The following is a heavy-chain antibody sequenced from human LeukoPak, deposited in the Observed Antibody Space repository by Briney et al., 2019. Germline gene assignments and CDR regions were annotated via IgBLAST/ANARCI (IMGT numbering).Heavy chain of an antibody. CDR3: ARIPDRIAAARGWYFDL. CDR1: GFSLSNARMG. D-gene: IGHD6-13*01. V-gene: IGHV2-26*01. Sequence: SGPTLVNPTETLTLTCTVSGFSLSNARMGVSWIRQPPGKALEWLAHIFSNDEKSYSTSLKTRLTISKDTSKSQVVLTMTNMDPVDTATYYCARIPDRIAAARGWYFDLWGRGTLVTVSS. J-gene: IGHJ2*01. CDR2: IFSNDEK.